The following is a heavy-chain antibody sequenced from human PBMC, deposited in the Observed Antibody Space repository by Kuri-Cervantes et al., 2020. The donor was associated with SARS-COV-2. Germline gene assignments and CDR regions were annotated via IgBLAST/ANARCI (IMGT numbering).Heavy chain of an antibody. V-gene: IGHV4-34*01. Sequence: LSCAASGFTFSSYAMSWVRQAPGKGLEWIGEINHSGSTNYNPSLKSRVTISVDTSKNQFSLKLSSVTAADTAVYYCARWSGSVYFDYWGQGTLVTVSS. J-gene: IGHJ4*02. CDR3: ARWSGSVYFDY. CDR2: INHSGST. D-gene: IGHD3-3*01. CDR1: GFTFSSYA.